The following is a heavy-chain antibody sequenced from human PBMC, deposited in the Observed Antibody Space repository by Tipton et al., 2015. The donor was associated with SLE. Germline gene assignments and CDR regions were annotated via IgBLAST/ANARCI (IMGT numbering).Heavy chain of an antibody. J-gene: IGHJ4*02. D-gene: IGHD3-16*01. CDR3: ARVPKITSTRGYYFDY. V-gene: IGHV3-7*03. CDR1: GFTFSRYW. Sequence: SLRLSCAASGFTFSRYWMTWVRQAPGKGLEWVANIKQDGSEKYYVDSVKGRFTISRDNAKNSVYLQMNSLRAEDTAVYYCARVPKITSTRGYYFDYGGQGTLVTVSS. CDR2: IKQDGSEK.